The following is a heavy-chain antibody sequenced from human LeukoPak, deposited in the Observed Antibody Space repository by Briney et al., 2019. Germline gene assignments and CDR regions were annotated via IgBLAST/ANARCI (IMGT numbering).Heavy chain of an antibody. CDR2: ISYDQSET. Sequence: GGSLRLSCAASGFTFGSYGMHWVRQAPGKGLEWVAFISYDQSETYYADSVKGRFSISRDNSKNTVYLQMNSLRTEDRAVYYCAREGGYYFDHWGQGTLVTVSS. V-gene: IGHV3-30*03. CDR1: GFTFGSYG. J-gene: IGHJ4*02. CDR3: AREGGYYFDH. D-gene: IGHD6-25*01.